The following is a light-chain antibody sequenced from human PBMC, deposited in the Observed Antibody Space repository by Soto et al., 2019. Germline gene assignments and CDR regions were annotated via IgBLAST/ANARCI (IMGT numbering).Light chain of an antibody. CDR2: RSN. CDR3: ATWDDSLVGPV. Sequence: QPVLTQPPSASGTPGQRVTISCSGRTSNIGSNYVYWYQQVPGTAPKLLIYRSNQRPSGVPDRFSASKSGTSASLAISGLQSGDEADYYCATWDDSLVGPVFGGGTQLTVL. V-gene: IGLV1-47*01. CDR1: TSNIGSNY. J-gene: IGLJ7*01.